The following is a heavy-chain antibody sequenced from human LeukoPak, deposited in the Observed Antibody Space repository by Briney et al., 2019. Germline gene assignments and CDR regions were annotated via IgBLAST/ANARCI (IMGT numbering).Heavy chain of an antibody. J-gene: IGHJ4*02. CDR1: GFTFSSYE. CDR2: ISSSGSTI. CDR3: ARELRYFDWFGSHFDY. V-gene: IGHV3-48*03. D-gene: IGHD3-9*01. Sequence: GGSLRLSSAASGFTFSSYEMNWVRQAPGKGLEWVSYISSSGSTIYYADSVKGRFTISRDNAKNSLYLQMNSLRAEDTAVYYCARELRYFDWFGSHFDYWGQGTLVTVSS.